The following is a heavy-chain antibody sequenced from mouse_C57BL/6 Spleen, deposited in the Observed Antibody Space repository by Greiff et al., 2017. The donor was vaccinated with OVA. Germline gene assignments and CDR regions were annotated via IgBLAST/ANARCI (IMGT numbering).Heavy chain of an antibody. V-gene: IGHV1-69*01. Sequence: QVQLQQPGAELVMPGASVKLSCKASGYTFTSYWMHWVKQRPGQGLEWIGEIDPSDSYTNYNQKFKGKSTLTVDKSSSTAYMQLSSLTSEDSAVYYCARYSNWWFDYWGQGTTLTVSS. D-gene: IGHD2-5*01. J-gene: IGHJ2*01. CDR2: IDPSDSYT. CDR1: GYTFTSYW. CDR3: ARYSNWWFDY.